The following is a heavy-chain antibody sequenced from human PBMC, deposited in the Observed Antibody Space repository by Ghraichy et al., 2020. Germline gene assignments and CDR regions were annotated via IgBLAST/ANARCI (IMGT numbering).Heavy chain of an antibody. J-gene: IGHJ4*02. CDR2: IKSKTAGGTT. CDR1: GFTFNNAW. V-gene: IGHV3-15*01. CDR3: TTVSYCGADCSEMFNY. Sequence: GGSLRLSCGGSGFTFNNAWMSWVCQAPGKGLEWVGRIKSKTAGGTTDYTAPVKGRFTISRDDSKNTLYLQMNSLKTEDTAVYYCTTVSYCGADCSEMFNYWGQGTLVTVSS. D-gene: IGHD2-21*02.